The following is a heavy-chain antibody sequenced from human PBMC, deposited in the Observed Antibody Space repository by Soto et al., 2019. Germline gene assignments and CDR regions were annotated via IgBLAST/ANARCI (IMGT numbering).Heavy chain of an antibody. J-gene: IGHJ4*02. CDR1: GFTFDDYA. D-gene: IGHD4-17*01. CDR2: ISWNSGNL. V-gene: IGHV3-9*01. Sequence: EVQLVESGGGLVQPGRSLRLSCAASGFTFDDYAMHWVRQGPGKGLEWVSSISWNSGNLGYADSVKGRFTISRDNXXXXXXXXMNSLRGEDTALYYCAKGASTTVFAFNDYWGQGTLVTVSS. CDR3: AKGASTTVFAFNDY.